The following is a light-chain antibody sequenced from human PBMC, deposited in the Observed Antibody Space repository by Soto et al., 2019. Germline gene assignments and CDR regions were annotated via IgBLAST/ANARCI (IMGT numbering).Light chain of an antibody. Sequence: DVVMTQSPDSLAVSLGERATINCKSSQSVLFRSNNKNYLAWYQQKPGQPPNLLIYWASSRESGVPDRFSGSGSETDFTLTISSLQAEDVAVYYCQQYYSTPPTFGQGIKVEIK. V-gene: IGKV4-1*01. CDR2: WAS. J-gene: IGKJ1*01. CDR1: QSVLFRSNNKNY. CDR3: QQYYSTPPT.